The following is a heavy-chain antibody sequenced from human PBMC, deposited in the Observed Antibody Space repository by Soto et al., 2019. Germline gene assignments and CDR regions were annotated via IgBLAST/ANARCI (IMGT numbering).Heavy chain of an antibody. Sequence: EVQLLESGGGLVQPGGSLRLSCAASGFTFSSYAMSWVRQAPGKGLEWVSAISGSGGSTYYADSVKGRFTISRDNSKNTLYLQMNSLRAEDTAVYYCAKDLRPLLYSRIDAFDIWGQGTMVTVSS. D-gene: IGHD2-2*02. CDR2: ISGSGGST. J-gene: IGHJ3*02. CDR1: GFTFSSYA. V-gene: IGHV3-23*01. CDR3: AKDLRPLLYSRIDAFDI.